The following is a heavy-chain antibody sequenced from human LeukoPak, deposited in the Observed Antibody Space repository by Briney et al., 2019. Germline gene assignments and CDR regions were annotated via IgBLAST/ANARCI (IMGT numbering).Heavy chain of an antibody. D-gene: IGHD2-21*01. J-gene: IGHJ4*02. CDR3: ARDPTFIVRGDY. V-gene: IGHV3-48*03. CDR2: ISSSGSNI. CDR1: GFTFSSYE. Sequence: GALRLSCAASGFTFSSYEMNWVRQAPGKGLEWVSYISSSGSNIYYADSVKGRFTISRDNAKNSLYLQMNSLRAEDTAVYYCARDPTFIVRGDYWGQGTLVTVSS.